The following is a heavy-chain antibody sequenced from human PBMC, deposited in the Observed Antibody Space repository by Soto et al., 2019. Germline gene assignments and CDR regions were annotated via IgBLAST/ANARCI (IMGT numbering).Heavy chain of an antibody. Sequence: WIRQPPGKGLEWVSSISGSGGSTNYADSVKGRFTVSRDNSKNTLYLQMNSLRAGDTAIYYCAKERRVSGPSDFDFWGQGTLVTVSS. CDR3: AKERRVSGPSDFDF. D-gene: IGHD3-3*01. V-gene: IGHV3-23*01. CDR2: ISGSGGST. J-gene: IGHJ4*02.